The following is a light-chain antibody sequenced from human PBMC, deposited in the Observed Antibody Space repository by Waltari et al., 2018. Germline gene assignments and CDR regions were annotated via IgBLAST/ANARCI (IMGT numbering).Light chain of an antibody. J-gene: IGLJ2*01. CDR2: DVD. Sequence: QSALTQPRSVSGSPGQSVTLSCTGTSSDIGGYKYVSWYQQHPGKAPKLVIYDVDKRPPGVPGRFSGSKAGNTASLTISGLQTDDEADYYCCSYAGRYTSVFGGGTRVTVL. CDR1: SSDIGGYKY. V-gene: IGLV2-11*01. CDR3: CSYAGRYTSV.